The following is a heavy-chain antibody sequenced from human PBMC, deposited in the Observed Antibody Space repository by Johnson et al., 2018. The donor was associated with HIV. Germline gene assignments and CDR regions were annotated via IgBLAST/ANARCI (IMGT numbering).Heavy chain of an antibody. CDR2: IYSGGYT. D-gene: IGHD2-2*01. J-gene: IGHJ3*02. CDR1: GFTVSRNY. Sequence: VQLVESGGGLVQPGGSLRLSCAGSGFTVSRNYMSWVRQAPGKGLELVSIIYSGGYTNYAESVKGRFTISRDNSKNTLYLQMNSLRAEDTAVYYCAKARGGYCSSTSCFAFDIWGQGTMVTVSS. CDR3: AKARGGYCSSTSCFAFDI. V-gene: IGHV3-66*02.